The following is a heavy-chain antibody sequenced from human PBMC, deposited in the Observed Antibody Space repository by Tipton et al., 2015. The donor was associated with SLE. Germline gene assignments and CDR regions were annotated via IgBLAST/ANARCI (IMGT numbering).Heavy chain of an antibody. Sequence: TLSLTCSVSGGSMSYHYWSWIRQPPGKGLEWVGYSYYSGGTSYNPSLRSRVTISVDTSRNQFSLKLSSVTAADTAVYYCARALLNSCYKTWGQGTLVTVSS. CDR2: SYYSGGT. V-gene: IGHV4-59*08. J-gene: IGHJ4*02. CDR1: GGSMSYHY. CDR3: ARALLNSCYKT. D-gene: IGHD2-2*02.